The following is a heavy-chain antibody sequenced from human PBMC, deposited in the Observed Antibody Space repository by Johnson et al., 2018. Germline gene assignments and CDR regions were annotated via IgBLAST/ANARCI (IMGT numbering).Heavy chain of an antibody. CDR2: IKRKTDGGTT. J-gene: IGHJ3*02. CDR1: GFTFSNAW. Sequence: VQLVQSGGGLVKPGGSLRLSCAASGFTFSNAWMSWVRQAPGKGLEWVGRIKRKTDGGTTDYAAPVKGRFTITRDDSKNTLYLQMNSLKTEDTAVYYCTTERIVGATHDAFDIWGQGTMVTVSS. CDR3: TTERIVGATHDAFDI. D-gene: IGHD1-26*01. V-gene: IGHV3-15*01.